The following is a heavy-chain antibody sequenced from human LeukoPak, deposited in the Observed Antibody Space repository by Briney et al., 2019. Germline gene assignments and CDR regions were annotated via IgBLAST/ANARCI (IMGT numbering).Heavy chain of an antibody. J-gene: IGHJ4*02. CDR1: GFTFSSYS. CDR2: ISSSSSTI. Sequence: GGSLRLSCAASGFTFSSYSMNWVRQAPGKGLEWVSYISSSSSTIYYADSVKGRFTISRDNAKNSLYLQMNSLRDEDTAVYYCAREALRTFSGSYFYYFDYWGQGTLVTVSS. CDR3: AREALRTFSGSYFYYFDY. D-gene: IGHD1-26*01. V-gene: IGHV3-48*02.